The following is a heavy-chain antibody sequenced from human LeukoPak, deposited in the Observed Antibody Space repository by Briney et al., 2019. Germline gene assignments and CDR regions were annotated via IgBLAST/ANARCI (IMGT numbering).Heavy chain of an antibody. V-gene: IGHV3-30*02. J-gene: IGHJ4*02. CDR3: VGDRDWAFDY. D-gene: IGHD3-3*01. CDR1: GFTFSSYG. CDR2: IRAHGGDK. Sequence: GGSLRLSCAASGFTFSSYGMHWVRQAPGKALEWVAFIRAHGGDKYCADSVKGRFTISRDNSKNTLSLQMTSLRNEDKAVYYCVGDRDWAFDYWGQGTLVTVSS.